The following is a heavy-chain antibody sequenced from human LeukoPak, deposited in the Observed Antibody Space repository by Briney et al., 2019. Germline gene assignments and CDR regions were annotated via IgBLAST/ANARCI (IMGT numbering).Heavy chain of an antibody. CDR2: ISHDGII. Sequence: PGGSLRLSCETAGFTFSSYVMHWGRRTPGKGLVWASRISHDGIISYADSVKGRFTISRDNAKNTLILQMNSLRVEDTAVYYCARDWVYKIDYWGRGTLVTVSS. CDR3: ARDWVYKIDY. V-gene: IGHV3-74*01. J-gene: IGHJ4*02. D-gene: IGHD5-24*01. CDR1: GFTFSSYV.